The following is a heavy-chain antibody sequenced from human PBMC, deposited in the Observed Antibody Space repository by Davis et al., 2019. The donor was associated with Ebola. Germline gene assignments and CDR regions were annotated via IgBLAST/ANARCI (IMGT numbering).Heavy chain of an antibody. CDR1: GGSFSGYY. Sequence: SETLSLTCAAYGGSFSGYYWSWIRQPPGKGLEWIGEINHSGSTNYNPSLKSRVTISVDKSKNQFSLKLSSVTAADTAVYYCARETYYYYGMDVWGQGTTVTVSS. CDR2: INHSGST. V-gene: IGHV4-34*01. J-gene: IGHJ6*02. CDR3: ARETYYYYGMDV.